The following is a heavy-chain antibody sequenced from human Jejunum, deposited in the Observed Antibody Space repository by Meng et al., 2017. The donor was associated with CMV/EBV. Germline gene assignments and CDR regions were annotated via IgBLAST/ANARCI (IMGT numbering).Heavy chain of an antibody. J-gene: IGHJ3*02. CDR2: ISYTGST. CDR3: ARGYYDSSGSSNTFDI. V-gene: IGHV4-59*01. CDR1: VSITTSY. D-gene: IGHD3-22*01. Sequence: VSITTSYWSWIRQPPGEGPEWIGYISYTGSTNYNPSLKSRVTISLDTSKNQFSLKLSTVTAADTAVYYCARGYYDSSGSSNTFDIWGQGTRVTVSS.